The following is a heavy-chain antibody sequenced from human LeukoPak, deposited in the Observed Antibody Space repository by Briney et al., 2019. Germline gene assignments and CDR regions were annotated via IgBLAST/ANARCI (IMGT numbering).Heavy chain of an antibody. Sequence: SETLSLTCTVSGGSISSYYWSWIRQPPGKGLEWIGYIYYSGSTNYNPSLKSRVTISVDTSKNQFSLKLSSVTAADTAVYYCARSDYARPNYYYYYYVDVWGKGTTVTVSS. CDR1: GGSISSYY. CDR3: ARSDYARPNYYYYYYVDV. CDR2: IYYSGST. V-gene: IGHV4-59*01. D-gene: IGHD4-17*01. J-gene: IGHJ6*03.